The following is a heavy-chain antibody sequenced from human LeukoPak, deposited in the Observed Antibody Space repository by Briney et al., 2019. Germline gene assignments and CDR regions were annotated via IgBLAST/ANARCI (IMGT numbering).Heavy chain of an antibody. D-gene: IGHD6-13*01. Sequence: PGGSLRLSCAASGFTFNKFAMSWVRQAPGKGLEWVSGIIENGGETYYADSVRGRFTISRDNVKNTLYLQMNSLRVEDTAVYYCARDSEAVAGDFDYWGQGTLVTVSS. CDR3: ARDSEAVAGDFDY. CDR2: IIENGGET. CDR1: GFTFNKFA. V-gene: IGHV3-23*01. J-gene: IGHJ4*02.